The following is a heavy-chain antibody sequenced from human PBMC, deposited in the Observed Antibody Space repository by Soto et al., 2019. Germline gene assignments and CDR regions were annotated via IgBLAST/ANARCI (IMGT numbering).Heavy chain of an antibody. J-gene: IGHJ5*02. CDR3: ARSGNNWFDP. V-gene: IGHV4-59*01. CDR1: GDSISSYY. Sequence: QVQLQGSGPGLVKPSETLSLTCTVSGDSISSYYWSWIRQPPGKGLEWIGYIYYTGNTNYNPSLKSRVTISLDTSRTHFSLKLTSVTPAATAVYYCARSGNNWFDPWDQGTLVTVSS. CDR2: IYYTGNT.